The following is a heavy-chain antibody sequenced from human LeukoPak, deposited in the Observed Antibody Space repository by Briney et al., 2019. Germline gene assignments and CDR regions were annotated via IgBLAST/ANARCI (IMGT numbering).Heavy chain of an antibody. CDR2: IRYDGSNK. CDR3: AEDRARAAAGFFDY. D-gene: IGHD6-13*01. J-gene: IGHJ4*02. V-gene: IGHV3-30*02. CDR1: GFTFSSYG. Sequence: GGSLRLSCAASGFTFSSYGMHWVRQAPGKGLEWVAFIRYDGSNKYYADSVKGRFTISRDNSKNTLDLQLNSLRAEDTAVYYCAEDRARAAAGFFDYWGQGTLVTVSS.